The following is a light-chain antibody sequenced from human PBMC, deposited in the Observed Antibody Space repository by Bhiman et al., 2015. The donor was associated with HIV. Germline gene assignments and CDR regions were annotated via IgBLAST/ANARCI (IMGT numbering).Light chain of an antibody. V-gene: IGLV2-14*03. CDR2: DVS. Sequence: QSALTQPASVSGSPGQSITISCTGTTSDVGGYNYVSWYQQRPGKAPKLMIYDVSNRPSGVSDRFSGSKSDNTASLTISGLQAEDEADYYCNSYTSSSSPYVFGSGTKVTVL. CDR1: TSDVGGYNY. CDR3: NSYTSSSSPYV. J-gene: IGLJ1*01.